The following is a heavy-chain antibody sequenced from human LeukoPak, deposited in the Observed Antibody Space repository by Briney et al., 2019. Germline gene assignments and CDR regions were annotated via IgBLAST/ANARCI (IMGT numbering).Heavy chain of an antibody. D-gene: IGHD3-3*01. J-gene: IGHJ6*02. V-gene: IGHV3-33*01. CDR2: IWHDGSNK. CDR3: AREDWSVAPYAMDV. CDR1: GITFSGYV. Sequence: GGSLRLSCVASGITFSGYVMHWVRQAPGKRLEWVAAIWHDGSNKYYADSVKGRFTISRDNSKNTLYLQMNSLGPEDTAVYYCAREDWSVAPYAMDVWGQGTTVTVSS.